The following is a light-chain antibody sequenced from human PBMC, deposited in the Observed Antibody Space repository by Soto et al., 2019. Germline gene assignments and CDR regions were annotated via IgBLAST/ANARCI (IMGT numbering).Light chain of an antibody. Sequence: EIVMTQSPATLSASPVERATLSCRASQSVGSDLAWYRQKPGQAPRLLIYGASTRATDIPARFSGSGYGTEFTLTISSLQSEDFAVYYCQQYHNWWTFGQGTKVDI. CDR1: QSVGSD. J-gene: IGKJ1*01. CDR3: QQYHNWWT. V-gene: IGKV3-15*01. CDR2: GAS.